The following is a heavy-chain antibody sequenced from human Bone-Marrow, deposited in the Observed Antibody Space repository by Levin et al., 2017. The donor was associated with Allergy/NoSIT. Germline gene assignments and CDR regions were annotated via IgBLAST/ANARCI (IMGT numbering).Heavy chain of an antibody. V-gene: IGHV3-66*02. CDR2: IYSGEDA. J-gene: IGHJ3*02. CDR1: GFSVISRY. CDR3: ARVDRDKWKDGDAFDI. Sequence: GGSLRLSCAVSGFSVISRYMTWVRQAPGKGLEWVSVIYSGEDAYYADSVKGRFTISRDYSKNMLDLQMTSLSSADTAVYFGARVDRDKWKDGDAFDIWGQGTEVTVSS. D-gene: IGHD1-1*01.